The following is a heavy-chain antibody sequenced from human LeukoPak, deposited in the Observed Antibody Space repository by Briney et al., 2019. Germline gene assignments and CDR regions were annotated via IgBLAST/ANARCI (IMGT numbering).Heavy chain of an antibody. V-gene: IGHV3-23*01. CDR2: ISGSGGST. D-gene: IGHD3-10*01. CDR3: AKVLGITMVRGVAPDYYYMDV. J-gene: IGHJ6*03. Sequence: PGGSLRLSCAASGFTLSSYAMSWARQAPGKGLEWVSAISGSGGSTYYADSVKGRFTISRDNSKNTLYLQMNSLRAEDTAVYYCAKVLGITMVRGVAPDYYYMDVWGKGTTVTVSS. CDR1: GFTLSSYA.